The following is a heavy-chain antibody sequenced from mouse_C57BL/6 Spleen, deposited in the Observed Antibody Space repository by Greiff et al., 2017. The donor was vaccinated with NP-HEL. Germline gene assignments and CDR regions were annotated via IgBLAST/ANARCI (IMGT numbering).Heavy chain of an antibody. D-gene: IGHD1-1*01. CDR3: ADYGS. CDR2: IDPSDSYT. CDR1: GYTFTSYW. J-gene: IGHJ2*01. Sequence: VQLQQPGAELVRPGTSVKLSCKASGYTFTSYWMHWVKQRPGQGLEWIGVIDPSDSYTNYNQKFKGKATLTVDTSSSTAYMQLSSLTSEDSAVYYCADYGSWGQGTTLTVSS. V-gene: IGHV1-59*01.